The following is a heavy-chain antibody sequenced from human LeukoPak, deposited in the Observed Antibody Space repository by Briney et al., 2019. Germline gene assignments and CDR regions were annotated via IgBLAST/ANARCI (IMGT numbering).Heavy chain of an antibody. CDR3: TTDSVAVAGKGDYYYYGMDV. D-gene: IGHD6-19*01. CDR2: ICASGGST. J-gene: IGHJ6*02. Sequence: PGGSLRLSCAASGFTLSSYAMSWVRQAPGKGLEWVSAICASGGSTYYADSVKGRFTISRDTSKNTLYLQMNSLRAEDTAVYYCTTDSVAVAGKGDYYYYGMDVWGQGTTVTVSS. V-gene: IGHV3-23*01. CDR1: GFTLSSYA.